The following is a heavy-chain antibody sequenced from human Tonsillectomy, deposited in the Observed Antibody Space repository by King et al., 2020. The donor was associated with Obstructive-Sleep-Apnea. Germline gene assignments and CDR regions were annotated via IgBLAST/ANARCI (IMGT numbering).Heavy chain of an antibody. CDR2: IIPIFGTA. CDR3: ARPASTTYYDFWSGYYWFDY. D-gene: IGHD3-3*01. V-gene: IGHV1-69*12. Sequence: QLVQSGAEVKKPGSSVKVSCKSSGGTFSSYAISWVRQAPGPGLEWMGGIIPIFGTAHYAQKVQGRVTITADESTSTAYMELSSLRSEDTAVYYCARPASTTYYDFWSGYYWFDYWGQGTLVTVSS. CDR1: GGTFSSYA. J-gene: IGHJ4*02.